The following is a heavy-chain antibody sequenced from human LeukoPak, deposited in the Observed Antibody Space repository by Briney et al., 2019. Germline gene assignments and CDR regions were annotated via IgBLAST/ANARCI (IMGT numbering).Heavy chain of an antibody. CDR2: IYTSGST. Sequence: PSETLSLTCTVSGGSISSGSYYWSWIRQPAGKGLEWIGRIYTSGSTNYNPSLKSRVTISVDTSKNQLSLKLSSVTAADTAVYYCARWSGYSYEWGQGTLVTVSS. V-gene: IGHV4-61*02. D-gene: IGHD5-18*01. CDR1: GGSISSGSYY. J-gene: IGHJ4*02. CDR3: ARWSGYSYE.